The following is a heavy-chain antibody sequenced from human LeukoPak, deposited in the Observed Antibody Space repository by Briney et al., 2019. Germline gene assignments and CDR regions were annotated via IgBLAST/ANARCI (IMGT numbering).Heavy chain of an antibody. CDR3: ACGTYYYFDY. V-gene: IGHV4-59*01. J-gene: IGHJ4*02. D-gene: IGHD1-26*01. CDR2: IHYGGST. CDR1: GAXISSYY. Sequence: SETLSLTCTVSGAXISSYYCSLIRQPPGKGLEWIGYIHYGGSTNYNPSLKSRVTISVDTSKNQFSLNLNSVTAADTALYYCACGTYYYFDYWGQGTLVTVSS.